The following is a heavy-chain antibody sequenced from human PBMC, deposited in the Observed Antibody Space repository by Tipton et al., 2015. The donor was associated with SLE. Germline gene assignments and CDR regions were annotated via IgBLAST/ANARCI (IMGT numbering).Heavy chain of an antibody. V-gene: IGHV4-59*01. CDR2: IYYSGST. J-gene: IGHJ6*03. CDR3: ARGLRSYSNYYYYYMDV. CDR1: GGSISSYY. Sequence: TLSLTCTVSGGSISSYYWSWIRQPPGKGLEWIGYIYYSGSTNYNPSLKSRVTISVDTSKNQFSLNLSSVTAADTAVYYCARGLRSYSNYYYYYMDVWGKGTTVTVSS. D-gene: IGHD1-26*01.